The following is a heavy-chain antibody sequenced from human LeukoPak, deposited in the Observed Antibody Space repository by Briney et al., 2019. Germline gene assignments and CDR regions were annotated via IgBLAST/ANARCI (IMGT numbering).Heavy chain of an antibody. CDR2: IYTSGST. D-gene: IGHD6-19*01. Sequence: SETLSLTCTVSRGSISSYYWSWIRQPAGKGLEWIGRIYTSGSTKYNPSLKSRVTMSVDKSKNQVSLKVISVTAADTAVYYCASLDTTSVAGPWGQGTLVTVSS. CDR1: RGSISSYY. V-gene: IGHV4-4*07. CDR3: ASLDTTSVAGP. J-gene: IGHJ5*02.